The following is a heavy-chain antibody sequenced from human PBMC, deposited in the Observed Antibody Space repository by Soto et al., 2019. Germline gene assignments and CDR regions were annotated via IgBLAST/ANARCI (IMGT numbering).Heavy chain of an antibody. CDR2: IYYSGST. CDR3: ARVTPSGFDL. V-gene: IGHV4-59*08. J-gene: IGHJ5*02. CDR1: GGSINNYY. D-gene: IGHD4-4*01. Sequence: PSETLSLTCTVSGGSINNYYWSWIRQPPGKGLEWIGYIYYSGSTNYNPSLKSRVTISVDTSNNQFSLTLSSVTAAATAVYYCARVTPSGFDLWGQGTLVTVSS.